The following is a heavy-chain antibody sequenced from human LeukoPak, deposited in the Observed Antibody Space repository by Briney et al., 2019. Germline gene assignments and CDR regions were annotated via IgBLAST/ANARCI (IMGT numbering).Heavy chain of an antibody. J-gene: IGHJ4*02. D-gene: IGHD2-2*03. CDR3: ATVDRGGDYFDY. Sequence: ASVKVSCKVSGYTLTELSMHWVRQAPGKGLEWMGGFDPEDGETIYAQKFQGRVTMTEDTSTDTAYMELSSLRSEDTAVYYCATVDRGGDYFDYWGQGTLVTVSS. CDR2: FDPEDGET. V-gene: IGHV1-24*01. CDR1: GYTLTELS.